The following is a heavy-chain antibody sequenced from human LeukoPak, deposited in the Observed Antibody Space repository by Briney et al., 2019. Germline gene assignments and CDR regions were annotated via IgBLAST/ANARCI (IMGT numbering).Heavy chain of an antibody. CDR2: IYPGYSDT. CDR3: ARGEYRSSPHFDY. CDR1: GYSFTSYW. D-gene: IGHD6-6*01. J-gene: IGHJ4*02. Sequence: GESLKISCKGSGYSFTSYWIGWVRQMPGKGLECMGIIYPGYSDTRYSPSFQGQVTISADKSISTAYLQWSSLTDSDTAMYYCARGEYRSSPHFDYWGQGTLVTVSS. V-gene: IGHV5-51*01.